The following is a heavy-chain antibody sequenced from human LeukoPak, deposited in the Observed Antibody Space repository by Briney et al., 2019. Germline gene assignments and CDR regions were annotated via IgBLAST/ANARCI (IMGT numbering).Heavy chain of an antibody. CDR1: GGPISSYY. CDR3: ARDLSYDFWSGYRGAEYYYYYMDV. J-gene: IGHJ6*03. D-gene: IGHD3-3*01. V-gene: IGHV4-4*07. Sequence: PSDTLSLTCTVSGGPISSYYWSWIRQPAGKGLEWIGRIYTSGSTNYNPSLKSRVTMSVDTSKNQFSLKLSSVTAADTAVYYCARDLSYDFWSGYRGAEYYYYYMDVWGKGTTVTVSS. CDR2: IYTSGST.